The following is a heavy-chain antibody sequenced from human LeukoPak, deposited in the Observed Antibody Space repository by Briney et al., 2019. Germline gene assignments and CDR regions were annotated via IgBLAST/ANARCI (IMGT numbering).Heavy chain of an antibody. CDR1: RFTFDDYA. CDR3: AKDVGVVGPQYWYFHL. Sequence: GGSLRLSRAASRFTFDDYAMHCVRPAPGKGLAWVSGISWNSVSIGYADSVKGRVTISRDNAKNSLCLQMSSVRAEGTRSYISAKDVGVVGPQYWYFHLWGRGTLVTVSS. V-gene: IGHV3-9*01. J-gene: IGHJ2*01. CDR2: ISWNSVSI. D-gene: IGHD3-3*01.